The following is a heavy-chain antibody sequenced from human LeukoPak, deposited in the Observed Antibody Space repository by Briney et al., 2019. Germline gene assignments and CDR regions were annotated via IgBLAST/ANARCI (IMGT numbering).Heavy chain of an antibody. CDR1: GSSISPYY. CDR3: ARGKIPEYSNYVFDY. Sequence: SETLSLTCTVSGSSISPYYWNWIRQPPGKGLEWIGYIYYSGSTYYNPSLKSRVTISVDTSKNQFSLKLSSVTAADTAVYYCARGKIPEYSNYVFDYWGQGTLVTVSS. D-gene: IGHD4-11*01. V-gene: IGHV4-59*12. J-gene: IGHJ4*02. CDR2: IYYSGST.